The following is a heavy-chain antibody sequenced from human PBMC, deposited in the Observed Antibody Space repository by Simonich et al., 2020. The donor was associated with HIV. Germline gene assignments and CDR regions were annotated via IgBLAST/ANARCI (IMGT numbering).Heavy chain of an antibody. V-gene: IGHV3-48*01. CDR3: ARDGGVLNY. CDR1: GFTFSNYG. Sequence: VQLVESGGGVVQPGRSLRLSCTASGFTFSNYGMHWVRQAPGKGLKWISYISSRSSSIYYADSVKGRFTISRDNAKNSLYLQMNSLRVEDTAVYYCARDGGVLNYWGQGALVTVSS. D-gene: IGHD2-8*02. J-gene: IGHJ4*02. CDR2: ISSRSSSI.